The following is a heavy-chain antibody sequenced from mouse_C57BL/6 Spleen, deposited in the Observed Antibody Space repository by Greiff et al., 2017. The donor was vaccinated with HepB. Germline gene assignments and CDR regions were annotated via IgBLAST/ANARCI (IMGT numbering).Heavy chain of an antibody. V-gene: IGHV1-63*01. Sequence: QVQLQQSGAELVRPGTSVKMSCKASGYTFTNYWIGWAKQRPGHGLEWIGDIYPGGGYTNYNEKFKGKATLTADKSSSTAYMQFSSLTSEDSAIYYCARYGPWYFDVWGTGTTVTVSS. CDR1: GYTFTNYW. D-gene: IGHD1-1*02. CDR3: ARYGPWYFDV. J-gene: IGHJ1*03. CDR2: IYPGGGYT.